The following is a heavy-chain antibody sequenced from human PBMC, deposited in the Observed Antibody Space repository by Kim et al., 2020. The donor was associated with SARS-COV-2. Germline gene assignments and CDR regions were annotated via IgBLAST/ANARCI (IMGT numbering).Heavy chain of an antibody. CDR1: GYTITTYV. V-gene: IGHV7-4-1*02. CDR3: ARSLIGRSDS. J-gene: IGHJ4*02. D-gene: IGHD2-21*01. Sequence: ASVKVSCKASGYTITTYVMNRVRQAPGQGLEWMGWMNTNTGNPTYAQGFTGRFVFSLDTSVSTAYLQISSLRAEDTAVYYCARSLIGRSDSWGQGTLVTVSS. CDR2: MNTNTGNP.